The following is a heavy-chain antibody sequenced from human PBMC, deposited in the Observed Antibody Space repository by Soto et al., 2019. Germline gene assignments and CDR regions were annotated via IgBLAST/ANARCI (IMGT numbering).Heavy chain of an antibody. CDR3: VRGAYSSSHWGIGH. CDR2: IWFDGSNK. J-gene: IGHJ4*02. V-gene: IGHV3-33*01. Sequence: QVQLVESGGGMVQPGRSLRLSCAASGFTFSNYGMHWVRQGPGKGLDWVAVIWFDGSNKYYADSVKGRFTISRDNSENMLYLQINSLRAEDTALYYCVRGAYSSSHWGIGHWGQGTLVTVSS. CDR1: GFTFSNYG. D-gene: IGHD6-13*01.